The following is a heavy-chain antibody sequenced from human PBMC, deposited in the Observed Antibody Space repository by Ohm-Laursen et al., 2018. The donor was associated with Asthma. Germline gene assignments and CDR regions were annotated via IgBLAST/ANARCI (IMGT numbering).Heavy chain of an antibody. CDR1: GFTFSSYA. J-gene: IGHJ6*02. CDR2: ISYDGSNK. D-gene: IGHD3-16*02. Sequence: SLRLSCAASGFTFSSYAMHWVRQAPGKGLEWVAVISYDGSNKYYADSVKGRFTISRDNSKNTLYLQMSSLRAEDTAVYYCAKVVLMDVWGQGTTVTVSS. V-gene: IGHV3-30-3*01. CDR3: AKVVLMDV.